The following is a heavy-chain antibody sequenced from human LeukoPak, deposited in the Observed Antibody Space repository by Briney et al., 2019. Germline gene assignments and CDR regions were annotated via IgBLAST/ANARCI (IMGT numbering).Heavy chain of an antibody. V-gene: IGHV1-8*01. CDR3: TRGLVVLSATSWAFDI. Sequence: ASVKVSCKASGHTFTSYDINWVRQATGQGREWMGCMNPRSGNTGYAQKFQERVSMTRNTSISTPYMELSSLRSEHTAVYYCTRGLVVLSATSWAFDIWGHGTMVTVSS. D-gene: IGHD2-15*01. CDR2: MNPRSGNT. J-gene: IGHJ3*02. CDR1: GHTFTSYD.